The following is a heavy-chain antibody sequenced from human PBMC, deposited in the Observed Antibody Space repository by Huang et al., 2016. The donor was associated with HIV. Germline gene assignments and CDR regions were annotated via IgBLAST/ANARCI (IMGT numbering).Heavy chain of an antibody. CDR2: ITDGINNR. CDR1: GFTFSSYA. CDR3: AKDADTSGYDVLGPFGS. Sequence: VHGGGSLRLSCVASGFTFSSYAMSWVPQAQGKGLEWVSGITDGINNRYYAHSVKGRFAVSSDDSTNTLYLQMNSLRAEDTAVYYCAKDADTSGYDVLGPFGSWGQGTLVTVSS. D-gene: IGHD3-3*01. J-gene: IGHJ4*02. V-gene: IGHV3-23*01.